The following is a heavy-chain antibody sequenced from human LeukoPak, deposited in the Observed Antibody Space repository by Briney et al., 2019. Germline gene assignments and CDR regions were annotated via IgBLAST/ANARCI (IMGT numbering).Heavy chain of an antibody. CDR2: IIPILGIA. CDR3: ARFGVGGNTGNNY. D-gene: IGHD3-16*01. Sequence: SVKVSCKASGGTFSSYAISWVRQAPGQGLEWMGRIIPILGIANYAQKFQGRVTLTADKSTSTAYMGLSSLRSEDTAVSYCARFGVGGNTGNNYWGQGTLVTVSS. V-gene: IGHV1-69*04. J-gene: IGHJ4*02. CDR1: GGTFSSYA.